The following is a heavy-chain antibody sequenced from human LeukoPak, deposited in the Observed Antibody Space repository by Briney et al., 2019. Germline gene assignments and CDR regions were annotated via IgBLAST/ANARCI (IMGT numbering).Heavy chain of an antibody. CDR1: GFTFSSHW. J-gene: IGHJ3*01. Sequence: GGSLILSCAASGFTFSSHWMSWVRQAPGKGLEGVASIKQDGSEKFYADSVKGRFTISRDNAKNSLYLQMNTLRAEDTAVYYCARFRQNAFDFWGQGTMVTVSS. CDR3: ARFRQNAFDF. V-gene: IGHV3-7*05. CDR2: IKQDGSEK.